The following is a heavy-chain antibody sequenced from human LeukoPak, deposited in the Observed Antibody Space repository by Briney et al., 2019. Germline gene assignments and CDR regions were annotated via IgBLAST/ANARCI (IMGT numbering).Heavy chain of an antibody. CDR2: IYPGDSDT. CDR3: ARAVGYSSGYPDY. J-gene: IGHJ4*02. CDR1: GYSFTSCW. Sequence: GESLQISCNGSGYSFTSCWIGWVRQMPGKGLEWMGIIYPGDSDTRYSPSFEGQVTISSDKSISTAYLQWSSLKASDTAMDYCARAVGYSSGYPDYWGQGTLVTVSS. D-gene: IGHD3-22*01. V-gene: IGHV5-51*01.